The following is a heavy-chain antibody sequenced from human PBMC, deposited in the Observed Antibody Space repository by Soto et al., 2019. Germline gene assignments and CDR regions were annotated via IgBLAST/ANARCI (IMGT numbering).Heavy chain of an antibody. CDR2: ISGSGVSGRGGKSKT. D-gene: IGHD4-17*01. CDR3: VREGTFYDYGDYDWYFDL. Sequence: EVQLLESGGGLVQPGVSLRLSCAASGFSFNSYAMTWVRQAPGKGLEWVSSISGSGVSGRGGKSKTNHGESVKGRFTISRDNAKNTLYMQMNSLRADDTAVYYCVREGTFYDYGDYDWYFDLRGRGTLVTVSS. CDR1: GFSFNSYA. V-gene: IGHV3-23*01. J-gene: IGHJ2*01.